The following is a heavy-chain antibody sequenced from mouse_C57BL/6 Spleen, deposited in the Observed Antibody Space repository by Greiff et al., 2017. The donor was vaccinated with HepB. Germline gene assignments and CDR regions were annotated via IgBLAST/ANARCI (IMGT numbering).Heavy chain of an antibody. CDR1: GYSITSGYY. V-gene: IGHV3-6*01. CDR3: ARERTAQATS. Sequence: VQLQQSVPGLVKPSQSLSFTCSVTGYSITSGYYWNWIRQLPENRLEWMGYISYDGNNNYNPYLKNQIPITRDTSENHSYLKLNSVTTEDTATYYCARERTAQATSWGQGTTLTVSS. J-gene: IGHJ2*01. D-gene: IGHD3-2*02. CDR2: ISYDGNN.